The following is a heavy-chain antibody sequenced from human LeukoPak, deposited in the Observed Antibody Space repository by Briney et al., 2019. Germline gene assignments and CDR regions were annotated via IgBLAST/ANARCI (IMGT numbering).Heavy chain of an antibody. Sequence: ASVKVSCKASGYTFTSYYMHWVRRAPGQGLEWMGWISTYNGNTNYAQKLQGRVTMTTDTSTSTAYMELRSLRSDDTAVYYCARDLHRVVVRGVPHYYYYMDVWGKGTTVTISS. CDR3: ARDLHRVVVRGVPHYYYYMDV. CDR1: GYTFTSYY. CDR2: ISTYNGNT. V-gene: IGHV1-18*04. D-gene: IGHD3-10*01. J-gene: IGHJ6*03.